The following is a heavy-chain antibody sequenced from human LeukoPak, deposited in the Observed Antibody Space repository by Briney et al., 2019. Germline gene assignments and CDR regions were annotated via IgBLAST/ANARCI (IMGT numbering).Heavy chain of an antibody. Sequence: GGSLRLSCAASGFTFSTYGMHWVRQAPGKGLEWVAFIRYDESIKYYADSVKGRFTISRDNSKSTLYLQLNSLRAEDTALYYCAKVFGVAVAGTRGFFDSWGQGTLVTVSS. J-gene: IGHJ4*02. CDR2: IRYDESIK. V-gene: IGHV3-30*02. CDR3: AKVFGVAVAGTRGFFDS. CDR1: GFTFSTYG. D-gene: IGHD6-19*01.